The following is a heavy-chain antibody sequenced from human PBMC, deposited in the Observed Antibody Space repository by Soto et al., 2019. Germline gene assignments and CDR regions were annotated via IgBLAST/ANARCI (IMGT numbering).Heavy chain of an antibody. CDR2: IYYSGST. CDR1: GGSISSSSYY. V-gene: IGHV4-39*01. D-gene: IGHD3-3*01. Sequence: QLQLQESGPGLVKPSETLSLTCTVSGGSISSSSYYWGWIRQPPGKGLEWIGSIYYSGSTYYNPSLKSRVTISVDTSKNQVSLKLSSLTAADTAVYYCASQDYDFWSCYPKAPSLDYYYMDVWGKGTTVTVSS. J-gene: IGHJ6*03. CDR3: ASQDYDFWSCYPKAPSLDYYYMDV.